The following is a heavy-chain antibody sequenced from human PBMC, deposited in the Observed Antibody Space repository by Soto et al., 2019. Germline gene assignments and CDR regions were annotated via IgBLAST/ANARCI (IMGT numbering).Heavy chain of an antibody. CDR1: GFIFTDYV. D-gene: IGHD3-3*01. CDR3: ARRVRFFGPPKEYYYGMDA. V-gene: IGHV3-21*01. CDR2: ISTASSYI. J-gene: IGHJ6*02. Sequence: GGSLRLSCAASGFIFTDYVINWVRQFPGKGLEWVASISTASSYIYYADSLKGRISISRDNARNSVYLHMNNLRVEDTAVYYCARRVRFFGPPKEYYYGMDAWGQGTTVTVSS.